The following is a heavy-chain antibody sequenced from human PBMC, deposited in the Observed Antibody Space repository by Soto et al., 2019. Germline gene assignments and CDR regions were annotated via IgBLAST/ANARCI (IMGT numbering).Heavy chain of an antibody. J-gene: IGHJ5*02. CDR2: ISSSGSTI. V-gene: IGHV3-11*01. Sequence: QVQLVESGGGLVKPGGSLRLSCAASGFTFSDYYMSWIRQAPGKGLEWVSYISSSGSTIYYADSVNGRFTISRDNAKNSLYLQMNSLRAEDTAVYYCARDIHSRLATTKLNWFDPWGQGTLVTVSS. CDR3: ARDIHSRLATTKLNWFDP. D-gene: IGHD6-25*01. CDR1: GFTFSDYY.